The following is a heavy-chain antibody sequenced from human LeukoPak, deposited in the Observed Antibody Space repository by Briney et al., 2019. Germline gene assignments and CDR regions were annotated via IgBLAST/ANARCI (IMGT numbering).Heavy chain of an antibody. J-gene: IGHJ4*02. CDR2: ISAYNGNT. V-gene: IGHV1-18*01. CDR3: AREAPDIVVVVAATPSPCDY. Sequence: ASVKVSCKASGYTFTSYGISWVRQAPGQGLEWMGWISAYNGNTNYAQKLQGRVTMTTDTSTSTAYMELRSLRSDDTAAYYCAREAPDIVVVVAATPSPCDYWGQGTLVTVSS. CDR1: GYTFTSYG. D-gene: IGHD2-15*01.